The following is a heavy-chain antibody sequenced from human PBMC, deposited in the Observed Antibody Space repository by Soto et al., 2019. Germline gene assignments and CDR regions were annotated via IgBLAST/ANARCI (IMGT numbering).Heavy chain of an antibody. CDR3: ARQLGYGGKYQP. Sequence: QVQLVQSGAEVKKPGSSVNVSCKASGGTFHSYTISWVRQAPGQGLEWMGRIIPMLGIANYVQKFQGRVTITPDKSTSTPYMELSILSSDDTAVYYLARQLGYGGKYQPWGQGTLVSVSS. CDR1: GGTFHSYT. D-gene: IGHD4-17*01. J-gene: IGHJ5*02. V-gene: IGHV1-69*02. CDR2: IIPMLGIA.